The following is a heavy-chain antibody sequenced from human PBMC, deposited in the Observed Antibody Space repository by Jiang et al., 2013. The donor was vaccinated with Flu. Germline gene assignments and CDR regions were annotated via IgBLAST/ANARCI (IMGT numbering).Heavy chain of an antibody. Sequence: GSGLVKPSETLSLTCAVYGGSFSGYYWSWIRQPPGKGLEWIGEINHSGSTNYNPSLKSRVTISVDTSKNQFSLKLSSVTAADTAVYYCAREERYNWNHEGYGMDVWGQGTTVTVSS. D-gene: IGHD1-14*01. J-gene: IGHJ6*02. CDR3: AREERYNWNHEGYGMDV. CDR2: INHSGST. V-gene: IGHV4-34*01. CDR1: GGSFSGYY.